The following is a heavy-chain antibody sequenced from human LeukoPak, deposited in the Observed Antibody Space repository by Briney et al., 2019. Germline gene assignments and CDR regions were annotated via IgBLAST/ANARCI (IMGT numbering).Heavy chain of an antibody. V-gene: IGHV3-21*01. J-gene: IGHJ3*02. D-gene: IGHD5-18*01. CDR2: ISSSSRYI. CDR3: ARDSIQIGYSYGEVAFDI. CDR1: GFTFSGYS. Sequence: PGGSLRLSCAASGFTFSGYSMNWVRQAPGKGLEWVSSISSSSRYIYYADSLKGRFTISRDNAKNSLYLQMNSLRAEDTAVYYCARDSIQIGYSYGEVAFDIWGQGTMVTVSS.